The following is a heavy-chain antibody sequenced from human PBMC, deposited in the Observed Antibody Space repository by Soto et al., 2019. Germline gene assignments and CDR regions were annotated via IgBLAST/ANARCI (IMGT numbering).Heavy chain of an antibody. V-gene: IGHV3-13*01. J-gene: IGHJ4*02. CDR1: GFTFSGFD. D-gene: IGHD6-13*01. Sequence: GGSLRLSCEASGFTFSGFDMHWVRQPTGKGLEWASSIGTAGDTYYAVSVKGRFTISRDNAKNSLSLQMNSLRAGDMAVYFCAKSQEIGTHFFDSWGQGTQVTVSS. CDR3: AKSQEIGTHFFDS. CDR2: IGTAGDT.